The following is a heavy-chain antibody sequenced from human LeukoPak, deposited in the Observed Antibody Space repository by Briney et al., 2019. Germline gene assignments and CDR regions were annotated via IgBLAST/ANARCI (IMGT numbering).Heavy chain of an antibody. J-gene: IGHJ3*02. CDR2: IYPGDSDT. D-gene: IGHD6-13*01. Sequence: GESLKISCKGSGYSFTSYWIGWVRQMPGKGLEWMGIIYPGDSDTRYSPSFQGQVTISADKSISAAYLRWSSLKASDTAMYYCASRIIAAAAPDAFDIWGQGTMVTVSS. CDR3: ASRIIAAAAPDAFDI. V-gene: IGHV5-51*01. CDR1: GYSFTSYW.